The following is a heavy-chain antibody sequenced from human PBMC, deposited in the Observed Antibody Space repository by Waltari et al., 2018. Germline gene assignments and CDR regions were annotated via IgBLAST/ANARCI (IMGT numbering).Heavy chain of an antibody. Sequence: QVQLVQSGAEVKKPGSSVKVSCKASGGTFSSYAISWVRRAPGQGLEGVGGGGQGVEWRGGSSPIVGPANDGQRFRGRGTITGDKSTGTAYMELGSLGSEDTAVYYCARVGIAARDYYYYGMDVWGQGTTVTVSS. CDR2: SSPIVGPA. V-gene: IGHV1-69*06. CDR1: GGTFSSYA. J-gene: IGHJ6*02. D-gene: IGHD6-6*01. CDR3: ARVGIAARDYYYYGMDV.